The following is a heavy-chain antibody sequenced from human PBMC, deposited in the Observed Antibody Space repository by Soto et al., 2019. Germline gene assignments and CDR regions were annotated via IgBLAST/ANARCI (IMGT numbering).Heavy chain of an antibody. Sequence: QVQLVESGGGVVQPGRSLRLSCAASGFTFSSYGMHWVRQAPGKGLEWVAVIWYDGSNKYYADSVKGRFTISRDNSKNTLYLQINSLRAEDTAVYYCARVHKAYSSGWFPSHAFDYWGQGTLVTVSS. CDR3: ARVHKAYSSGWFPSHAFDY. CDR1: GFTFSSYG. J-gene: IGHJ4*02. D-gene: IGHD6-19*01. V-gene: IGHV3-33*01. CDR2: IWYDGSNK.